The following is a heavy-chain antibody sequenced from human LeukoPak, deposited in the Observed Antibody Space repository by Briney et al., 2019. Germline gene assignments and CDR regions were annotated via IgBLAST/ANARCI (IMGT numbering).Heavy chain of an antibody. D-gene: IGHD2-15*01. J-gene: IGHJ4*02. CDR1: GFTFSSYG. V-gene: IGHV3-23*01. CDR2: ISGSGGST. Sequence: GGSLRLSCAASGFTFSSYGMNWVRQAPGKGLEWVSAISGSGGSTYYADSVKGRFTISRDNSKNTLYLQMNSLRAEDTAVYYCAKAGDCSGGSCYDTTWGQGTLVTVSS. CDR3: AKAGDCSGGSCYDTT.